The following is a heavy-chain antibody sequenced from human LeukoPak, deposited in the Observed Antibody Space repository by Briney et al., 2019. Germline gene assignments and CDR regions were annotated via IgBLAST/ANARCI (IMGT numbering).Heavy chain of an antibody. Sequence: GSVKVSCKASGYTFTSYDINWVRQATGQGLEWMGWMNPNSGNTGYAQKFQGRVTMTRNTSISAAYMELSSLRSEDTAVYYCARSEKKLSAAGTGYWGQGTLVTVSS. CDR2: MNPNSGNT. CDR1: GYTFTSYD. J-gene: IGHJ4*02. D-gene: IGHD6-13*01. V-gene: IGHV1-8*01. CDR3: ARSEKKLSAAGTGY.